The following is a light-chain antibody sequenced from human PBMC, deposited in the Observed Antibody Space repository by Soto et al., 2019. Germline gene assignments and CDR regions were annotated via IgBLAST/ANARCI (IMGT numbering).Light chain of an antibody. CDR2: DVS. CDR1: SSDVGGYNY. Sequence: QSVLTQPRSVSGSPGQSVTISCTGTSSDVGGYNYVTWYQQHAGKAPKLRIYDVSKRPSGVPDRFSGSRSGNTASLTISGLQAEDEAEYFCCSYAGSNTLVCGGGTQLTVL. CDR3: CSYAGSNTLV. J-gene: IGLJ3*02. V-gene: IGLV2-11*01.